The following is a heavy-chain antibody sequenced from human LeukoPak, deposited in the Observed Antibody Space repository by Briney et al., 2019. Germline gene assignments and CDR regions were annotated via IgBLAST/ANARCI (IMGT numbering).Heavy chain of an antibody. CDR3: ARDLAGYGDLCLDV. CDR1: GFTFSSYD. V-gene: IGHV3-13*01. Sequence: GGSLRLSCAASGFTFSSYDVHWVRQATGKGLEWVSAIGTAGDTYYPGSVKGRFTISRENAKNSLYLQMNSLRAGDTAVYYCARDLAGYGDLCLDVWGKGATVTVSS. D-gene: IGHD4-17*01. J-gene: IGHJ6*04. CDR2: IGTAGDT.